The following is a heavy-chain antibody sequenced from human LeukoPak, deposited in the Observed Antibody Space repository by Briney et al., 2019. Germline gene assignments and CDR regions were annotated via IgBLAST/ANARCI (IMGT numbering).Heavy chain of an antibody. Sequence: PSETLSLTCTVSGGSVSSGSYYWSWIRQPPGKGLEWIGYIYYSGSTNYSPSLKSRVTISVDTSKNQFSLKLSSVTAADTAVYYCASYDYGDYRGVDYWGQGTLVTVSS. D-gene: IGHD4-17*01. CDR1: GGSVSSGSYY. J-gene: IGHJ4*02. CDR3: ASYDYGDYRGVDY. CDR2: IYYSGST. V-gene: IGHV4-61*01.